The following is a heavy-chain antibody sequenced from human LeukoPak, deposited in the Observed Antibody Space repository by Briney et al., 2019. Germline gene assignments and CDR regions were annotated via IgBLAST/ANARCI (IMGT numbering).Heavy chain of an antibody. D-gene: IGHD2-15*01. CDR1: GFTFSNTW. J-gene: IGHJ4*02. CDR2: IKSKTDGGTT. V-gene: IGHV3-15*01. CDR3: TTCLRVADTY. Sequence: GGSLRLSCAASGFTFSNTWMSWVRKAPGKGMGLVGRIKSKTDGGTTDYAAPVKGRFTISRADSKNTLYLQINGLTTQDKAGYYLTTCLRVADTYWGLGTLVNDSS.